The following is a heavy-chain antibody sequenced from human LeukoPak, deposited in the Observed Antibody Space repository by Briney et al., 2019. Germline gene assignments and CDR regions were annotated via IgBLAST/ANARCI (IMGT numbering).Heavy chain of an antibody. CDR2: INHSGST. Sequence: SETLSLTCAVYGGSFSGYYWSWIRQPPGKGLEWIGEINHSGSTNYNPSLKSRVTISLDTPKNQFSLKLSSVTAADTAVYYCARDGAHKNHYYSYYYMDVWGKGTTVTVSS. V-gene: IGHV4-34*01. CDR3: ARDGAHKNHYYSYYYMDV. CDR1: GGSFSGYY. J-gene: IGHJ6*03. D-gene: IGHD3-16*01.